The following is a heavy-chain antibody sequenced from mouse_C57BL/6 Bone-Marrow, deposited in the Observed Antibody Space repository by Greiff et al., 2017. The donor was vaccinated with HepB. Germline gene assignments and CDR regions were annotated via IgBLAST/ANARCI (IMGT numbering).Heavy chain of an antibody. CDR2: IWSDGST. D-gene: IGHD3-3*01. J-gene: IGHJ4*01. V-gene: IGHV2-6-1*01. Sequence: VKLMESGPGLVAPSQSLSITCTVSGFSLTSYGVHWVRQPPGKGLEWLVVIWSDGSTTYNSALKSRLSISKDNSKSQVFLKMNSLQTDDTAMYYCARHEGPHYYAMDYWGQGTSVTVSS. CDR1: GFSLTSYG. CDR3: ARHEGPHYYAMDY.